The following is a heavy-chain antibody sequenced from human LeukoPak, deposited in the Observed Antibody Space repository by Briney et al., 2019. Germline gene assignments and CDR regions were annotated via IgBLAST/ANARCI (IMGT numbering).Heavy chain of an antibody. CDR2: IYHTGIT. D-gene: IGHD4-23*01. J-gene: IGHJ6*03. Sequence: SETLSLTCAVSGASISNSNWLSWVRQPPGKGLEWIAEIYHTGITNYNPSLKSRVTISVDTSKNQFSLKVSSVTAADTAVYYCARDFGGNSQPPYYYYYMDVWGKGTTVTVSS. CDR1: GASISNSNW. V-gene: IGHV4-4*02. CDR3: ARDFGGNSQPPYYYYYMDV.